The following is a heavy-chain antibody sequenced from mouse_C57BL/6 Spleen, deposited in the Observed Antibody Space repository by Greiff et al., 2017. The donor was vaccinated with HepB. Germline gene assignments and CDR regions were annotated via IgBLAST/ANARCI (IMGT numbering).Heavy chain of an antibody. CDR3: TTRMDDGSH. J-gene: IGHJ3*01. CDR2: IDPENGDT. CDR1: GFNIKDDY. Sequence: EVMLVESGAELVRPGASVKLSCTASGFNIKDDYMHWVKQRPEQGLEWIGWIDPENGDTEYASKFQGKATITADTSSNTAYLQLSSLTSEDTAVYYCTTRMDDGSHWGQGTLVTVSA. V-gene: IGHV14-4*01. D-gene: IGHD2-3*01.